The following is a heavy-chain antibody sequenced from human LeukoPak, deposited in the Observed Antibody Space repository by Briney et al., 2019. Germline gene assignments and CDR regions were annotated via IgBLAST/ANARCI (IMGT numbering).Heavy chain of an antibody. Sequence: GESLKISCKASGYKFSNFWIGWVRQMPGKGLEWMGIIYSGDSETRYSPSFQGQVTISADKSIGTAYLQWSSLKASDTAMYYCASLVSNSADYWGQGTLVTVSS. CDR3: ASLVSNSADY. CDR1: GYKFSNFW. D-gene: IGHD4-11*01. CDR2: IYSGDSET. J-gene: IGHJ4*02. V-gene: IGHV5-51*01.